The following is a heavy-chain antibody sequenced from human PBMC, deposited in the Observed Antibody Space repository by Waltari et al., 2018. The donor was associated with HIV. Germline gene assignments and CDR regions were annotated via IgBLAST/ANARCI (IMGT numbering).Heavy chain of an antibody. J-gene: IGHJ4*02. CDR2: IYADGST. CDR1: GGSTNSHY. D-gene: IGHD2-2*01. V-gene: IGHV4-4*07. CDR3: ARELGSITSAK. Sequence: QMQLRESGPGVVKSSETLSLTCSVSGGSTNSHYWSWIRQPAGKGLEWVGRIYADGSTDYNSLFKGRVTMSLDKSKNQFSLTLSSVTVADTGVYYCARELGSITSAKWGRGLLVSVSS.